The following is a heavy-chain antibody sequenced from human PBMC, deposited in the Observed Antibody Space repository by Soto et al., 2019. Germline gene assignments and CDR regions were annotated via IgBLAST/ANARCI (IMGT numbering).Heavy chain of an antibody. CDR3: ARGDSTDCSNGVCSFFYNHDMDV. J-gene: IGHJ6*02. D-gene: IGHD2-8*01. CDR2: ISAYNGNT. Sequence: ASVKVSCKASGYTFTSYGISWVRQAPGQGLEWMGWISAYNGNTNYAQKLQGRVTMTTDTSTSTAYMELRSLRSDDTAIYYCARGDSTDCSNGVCSFFYNHDMDVWGQGTTVTVSS. V-gene: IGHV1-18*04. CDR1: GYTFTSYG.